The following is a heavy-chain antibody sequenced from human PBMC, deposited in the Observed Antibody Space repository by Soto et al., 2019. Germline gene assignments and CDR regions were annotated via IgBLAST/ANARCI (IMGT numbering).Heavy chain of an antibody. J-gene: IGHJ6*02. CDR1: GFTLSRYE. CDR3: ARDYEDSSSFFSYAYGMDV. V-gene: IGHV3-48*03. CDR2: ISTSGRTT. D-gene: IGHD6-6*01. Sequence: EVQLVESGGGLVQPGGSLRLSCAASGFTLSRYEMNWVRQAPGKGLEWVSYISTSGRTTYYADSVKGRFTISRDNAKNSVFLQINSLRADDTAVYYCARDYEDSSSFFSYAYGMDVWGQGTTVTVSS.